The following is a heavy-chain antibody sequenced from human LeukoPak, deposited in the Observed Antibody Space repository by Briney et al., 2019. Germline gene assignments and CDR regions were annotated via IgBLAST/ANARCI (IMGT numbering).Heavy chain of an antibody. Sequence: GASGKVSCKVSGYTLTELSIHWVRQAPGKGREWTGGFDPEDGETIYAQKFQGRVTMTEDTSTDTAYMELSSLRSEDTAVYYCATDRYGTRFLDYWGQGTLVTVSS. V-gene: IGHV1-24*01. CDR3: ATDRYGTRFLDY. J-gene: IGHJ4*02. CDR2: FDPEDGET. D-gene: IGHD3-3*01. CDR1: GYTLTELS.